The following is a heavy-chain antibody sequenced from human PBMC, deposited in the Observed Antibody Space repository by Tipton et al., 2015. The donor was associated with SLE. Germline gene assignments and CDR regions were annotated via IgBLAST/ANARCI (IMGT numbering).Heavy chain of an antibody. D-gene: IGHD1-1*01. Sequence: TLSLTCAVYGGSFSGYYWSWIRQPPGKGLEWIGEINHSGNNNYNPSLKSRVTITVDTSKNQFTLKLSSVTAADTAVYYWATAHQGYSLGSLYWYFDLWGRGTLFTVSS. CDR2: INHSGNN. CDR1: GGSFSGYY. V-gene: IGHV4-34*01. J-gene: IGHJ2*01. CDR3: ATAHQGYSLGSLYWYFDL.